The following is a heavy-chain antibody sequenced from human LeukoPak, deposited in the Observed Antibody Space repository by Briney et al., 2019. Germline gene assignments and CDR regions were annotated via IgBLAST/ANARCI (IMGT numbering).Heavy chain of an antibody. Sequence: GGSLRLSCAASGFTFSSYSMNWVRQAPGKGLEWVSSISSSSSYIYYADSVKGRFTSSRDNAKNSLYLQMNSLRAEDTAVYYCARTVATILGLPSHFGYWGQGTLVTVSS. J-gene: IGHJ4*02. D-gene: IGHD5-12*01. CDR2: ISSSSSYI. V-gene: IGHV3-21*01. CDR3: ARTVATILGLPSHFGY. CDR1: GFTFSSYS.